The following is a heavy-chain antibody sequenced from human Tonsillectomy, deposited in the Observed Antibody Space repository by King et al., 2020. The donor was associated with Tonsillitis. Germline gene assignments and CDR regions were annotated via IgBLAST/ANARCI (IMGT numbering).Heavy chain of an antibody. J-gene: IGHJ4*02. D-gene: IGHD7-27*01. CDR2: ISPDGPYI. V-gene: IGHV3-74*01. CDR3: AREYWGAGDY. Sequence: VQLVESGGGLIQPGGSLRLSCAASGFAFSTYWMFWVLQGPGKGLEWVSRISPDGPYIKYADSVMGRFTISRDNAKNTLFLQLSSLRAEETAVYYCAREYWGAGDYWGQGTQVIVSS. CDR1: GFAFSTYW.